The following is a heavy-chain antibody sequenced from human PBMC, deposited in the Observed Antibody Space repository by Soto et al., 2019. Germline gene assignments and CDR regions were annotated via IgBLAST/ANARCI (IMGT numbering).Heavy chain of an antibody. CDR3: ARVAGATRAEY. Sequence: EVQLVESGGGLVQPGGSLRLSCAASGFTFSSYSMNWVRQAPGKGLEWVSYISRSSSTIYYADSVKGRFTMSRDNAKNSLYLQMNSLRNDDTAVYYCARVAGATRAEYWGQGTLVTVSS. CDR2: ISRSSSTI. V-gene: IGHV3-48*02. D-gene: IGHD1-26*01. J-gene: IGHJ4*02. CDR1: GFTFSSYS.